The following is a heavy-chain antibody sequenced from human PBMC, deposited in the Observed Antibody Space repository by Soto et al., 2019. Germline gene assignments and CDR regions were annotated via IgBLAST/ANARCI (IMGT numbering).Heavy chain of an antibody. CDR1: GFTFSSYA. Sequence: EVHLLESGGGLVQPGGSLRLSCAASGFTFSSYAMSWVRQAPGKGLEWVSLISDSGRSTYYADSVKGRFTISRDNSKTTLSLQLNIVRAEDTAIYYCTKTGDRSGGSYFCDSWGQGTLVTVSS. V-gene: IGHV3-23*01. CDR3: TKTGDRSGGSYFCDS. J-gene: IGHJ4*02. CDR2: ISDSGRST. D-gene: IGHD6-19*01.